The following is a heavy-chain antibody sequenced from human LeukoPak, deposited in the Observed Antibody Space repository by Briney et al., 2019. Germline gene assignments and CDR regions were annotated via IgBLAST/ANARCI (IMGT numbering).Heavy chain of an antibody. CDR3: ATDRGAAAGLYYYYYMDV. D-gene: IGHD6-13*01. Sequence: RASVKVSCKASGYTLTELSMHWVRQAPGKGLEWMGVFDPEDGETIYAQKFQGRVTMTEDTSTDTAYMELSSLRSEDTAVYYCATDRGAAAGLYYYYYMDVWGKGTTVTVSS. V-gene: IGHV1-24*01. CDR1: GYTLTELS. CDR2: FDPEDGET. J-gene: IGHJ6*03.